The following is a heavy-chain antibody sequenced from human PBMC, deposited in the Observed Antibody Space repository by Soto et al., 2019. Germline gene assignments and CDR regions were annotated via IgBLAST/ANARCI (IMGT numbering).Heavy chain of an antibody. CDR3: ARDLDAFDI. CDR1: RGTFSSYA. V-gene: IGHV1-69*12. J-gene: IGHJ3*02. Sequence: QVQLVQSGAEVKKPGSSVKVSCKASRGTFSSYAISWVRHAPGQGLEWMGGIITIFGTAHYAQKFQGRVTITADESTSTAYMELSSLRSEDTAVYYFARDLDAFDIWGQGTMVTVSS. CDR2: IITIFGTA.